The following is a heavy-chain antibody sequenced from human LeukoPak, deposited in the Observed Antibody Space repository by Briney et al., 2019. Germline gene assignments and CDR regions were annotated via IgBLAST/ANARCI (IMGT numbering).Heavy chain of an antibody. J-gene: IGHJ4*02. CDR3: ARFGEPEVYFDY. Sequence: AASVKVSCKSSGYTFTDYYMHWVRQAPGQGLEWMGWSNPNSGGTNYAQKFQGRVTMTRDTSISTAYMELSRLRSDDTAVYYCARFGEPEVYFDYWGQGTLVTVSS. V-gene: IGHV1-2*02. CDR1: GYTFTDYY. D-gene: IGHD3-10*01. CDR2: SNPNSGGT.